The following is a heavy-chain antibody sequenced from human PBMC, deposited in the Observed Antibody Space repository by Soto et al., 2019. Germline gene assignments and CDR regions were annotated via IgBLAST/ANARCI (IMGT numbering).Heavy chain of an antibody. CDR1: GGTFSSYG. J-gene: IGHJ2*01. Sequence: QVQLVQSGAEVKKPGSSVKVSCEASGGTFSSYGISWVRQAPGQGLEWMGGIIPMFGTVNYAQKFQGRVTITADESTSKAYMELSSLRSEDTAVFYCARDSYNYDRNNYYRAEGWYFDRWGRGTLVTVSS. CDR3: ARDSYNYDRNNYYRAEGWYFDR. V-gene: IGHV1-69*12. CDR2: IIPMFGTV. D-gene: IGHD3-22*01.